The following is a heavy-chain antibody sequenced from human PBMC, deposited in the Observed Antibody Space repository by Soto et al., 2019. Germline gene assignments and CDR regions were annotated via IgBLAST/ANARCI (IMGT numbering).Heavy chain of an antibody. J-gene: IGHJ4*02. CDR1: GFSLSSYE. CDR3: ATYPWGSSIDY. CDR2: ISSSGSTR. D-gene: IGHD3-16*01. Sequence: PGGSLRLSCAASGFSLSSYEMIWVRQAPGKGLEWVSYISSSGSTRYYADSVKGRFTISRDNAKNSLYLQMNSLRAEDTAVYYCATYPWGSSIDYWGQGTLVTVSS. V-gene: IGHV3-48*03.